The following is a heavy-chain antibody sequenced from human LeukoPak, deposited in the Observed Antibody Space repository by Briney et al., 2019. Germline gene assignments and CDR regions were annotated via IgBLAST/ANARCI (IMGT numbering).Heavy chain of an antibody. J-gene: IGHJ6*03. Sequence: ASVKVSCKASGYTFASFGVTWVRQAPGQGLEWMGWINTHNGDTNYAQKLQGRVTMTTDTSTSTAYMELRSLRSDDTAVYYCARDGYRLSGYFYYMDVWGKGTTVTVSS. CDR3: ARDGYRLSGYFYYMDV. D-gene: IGHD2-2*03. CDR2: INTHNGDT. V-gene: IGHV1-18*01. CDR1: GYTFASFG.